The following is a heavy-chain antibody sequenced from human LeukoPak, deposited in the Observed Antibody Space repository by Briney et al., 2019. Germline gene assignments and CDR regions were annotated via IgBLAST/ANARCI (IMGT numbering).Heavy chain of an antibody. Sequence: SETLSHTCTVSGGSISSGGYYWSWIRQHPGKGLEWIGYIYYSGSTYYNPSLKSRVTISVDTSKNQFSLKLSSVTAADTAVYYCARASAVRVFDYWGQGTLVTVSS. CDR3: ARASAVRVFDY. CDR2: IYYSGST. V-gene: IGHV4-31*03. CDR1: GGSISSGGYY. J-gene: IGHJ4*02.